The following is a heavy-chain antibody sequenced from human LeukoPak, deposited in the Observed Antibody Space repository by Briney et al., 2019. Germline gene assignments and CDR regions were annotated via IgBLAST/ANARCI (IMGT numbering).Heavy chain of an antibody. D-gene: IGHD3-16*01. V-gene: IGHV1-8*01. Sequence: ASVKVSCKASGYTFTSYDINWVRQATGQGLEWMGWMNPNSGNTGYAQKFHGRVTMTRNTSINTAYMELSSLRSDDTAVYYCARVLGGSSVRAPFDYWGQGTLVAVSS. J-gene: IGHJ4*02. CDR2: MNPNSGNT. CDR1: GYTFTSYD. CDR3: ARVLGGSSVRAPFDY.